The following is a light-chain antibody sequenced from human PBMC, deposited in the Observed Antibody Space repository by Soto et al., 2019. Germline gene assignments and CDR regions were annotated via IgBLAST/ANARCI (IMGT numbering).Light chain of an antibody. CDR2: DVS. CDR1: SSDVGGYNY. CDR3: SSYTSSSTYV. V-gene: IGLV2-14*01. J-gene: IGLJ1*01. Sequence: QSALTQPASVSGSPGQSIALSCIGSSSDVGGYNYVSWHQQHPGKAPKVVIYDVSNRPSGVSDRFSGSKSGNTASLTISGLQADDEADYYCSSYTSSSTYVFGTGTKLTVL.